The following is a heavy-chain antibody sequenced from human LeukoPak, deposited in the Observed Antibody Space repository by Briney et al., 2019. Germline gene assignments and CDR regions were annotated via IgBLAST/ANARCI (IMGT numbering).Heavy chain of an antibody. J-gene: IGHJ3*02. D-gene: IGHD2-15*01. V-gene: IGHV4-61*01. Sequence: SETLSLTCTVSGGSISSGSYYWSWIRQPPGKGLEWIGYIYYSGSTNYNPSLKSRVTISVDTSKNQFSLKLSSVTAADTAVYYCARDLRVAADAFDIWGQGTMITVSS. CDR2: IYYSGST. CDR1: GGSISSGSYY. CDR3: ARDLRVAADAFDI.